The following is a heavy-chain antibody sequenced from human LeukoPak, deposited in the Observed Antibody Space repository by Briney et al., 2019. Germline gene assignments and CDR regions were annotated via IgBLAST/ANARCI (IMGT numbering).Heavy chain of an antibody. J-gene: IGHJ3*02. CDR2: TSSGSSTI. Sequence: GGSLRLSCVASGFTFSIYSMNWVRQAPGQGLEWLSYTSSGSSTIHYADSVKGRFTISRDDAKNSLYLQMNSLRAEDTAVYYCAREGYGGNSLPSFDIWGQGTTVTVSS. V-gene: IGHV3-48*04. CDR3: AREGYGGNSLPSFDI. CDR1: GFTFSIYS. D-gene: IGHD4-23*01.